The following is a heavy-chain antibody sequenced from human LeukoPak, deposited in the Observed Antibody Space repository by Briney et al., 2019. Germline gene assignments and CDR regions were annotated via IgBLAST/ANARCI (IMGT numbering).Heavy chain of an antibody. CDR3: ARRSGSSRSSFDY. CDR1: GFTFSSYA. Sequence: PGGSLRLSCAASGFTFSSYAMSWVRQAPGKGLEWVSGISGFGGSTYYAPSVKGRLTISRDNFGNMLYLHLDSLRVEDTAIYYCARRSGSSRSSFDYWGQGALVTVSS. CDR2: ISGFGGST. J-gene: IGHJ4*02. V-gene: IGHV3-23*01. D-gene: IGHD1-26*01.